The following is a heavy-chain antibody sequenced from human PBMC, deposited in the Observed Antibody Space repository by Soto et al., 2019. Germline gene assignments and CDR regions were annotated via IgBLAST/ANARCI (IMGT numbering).Heavy chain of an antibody. V-gene: IGHV4-59*12. J-gene: IGHJ6*02. Sequence: SETLSLTCTVSGGSISNYYWSWIRQAPGKGLEWIGYIFSSGSAHYSPSLKSRVTMSVDTSKNQFSLKLTSVTAADTAVYYCARSPDSSGYYPRRYYYGMDVWGQGTTVTVSS. CDR2: IFSSGSA. D-gene: IGHD3-22*01. CDR1: GGSISNYY. CDR3: ARSPDSSGYYPRRYYYGMDV.